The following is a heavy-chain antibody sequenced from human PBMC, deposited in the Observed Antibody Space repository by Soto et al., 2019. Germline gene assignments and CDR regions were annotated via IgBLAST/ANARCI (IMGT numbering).Heavy chain of an antibody. J-gene: IGHJ4*02. Sequence: SVKVSCKASGGTFSSYAISWVRQAPGQGLEWMGGIIPIFGTANYAQKFQGRVTITADESTSTAYMELSSLRSEDTAVYYCAREGPSYDFWSGYYKGIFDYWGQGTLVTVSS. V-gene: IGHV1-69*13. CDR3: AREGPSYDFWSGYYKGIFDY. CDR2: IIPIFGTA. CDR1: GGTFSSYA. D-gene: IGHD3-3*01.